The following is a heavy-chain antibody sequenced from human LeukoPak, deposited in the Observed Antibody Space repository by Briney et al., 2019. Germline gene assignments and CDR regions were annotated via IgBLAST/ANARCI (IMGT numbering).Heavy chain of an antibody. CDR2: INAGNGNT. CDR3: ARGSIGGWAFDY. CDR1: GYTFTHYA. Sequence: EASVKVSCKASGYTFTHYAINWLRQAPGQGLEWMGWINAGNGNTKYSQKFQGRVTITRDTSASTAYMELSSLRSEDTAVYYCARGSIGGWAFDYWGQGTLVTVSS. J-gene: IGHJ4*02. V-gene: IGHV1-3*01. D-gene: IGHD6-19*01.